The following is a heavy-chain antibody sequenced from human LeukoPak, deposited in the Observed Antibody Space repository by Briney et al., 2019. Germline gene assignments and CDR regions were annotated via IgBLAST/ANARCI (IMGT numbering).Heavy chain of an antibody. D-gene: IGHD6-13*01. J-gene: IGHJ5*02. CDR1: GYTFTNYA. CDR2: IDTNTGNP. Sequence: ASVKVSCKASGYTFTNYAMNWVRQVPGQGLEWMGWIDTNTGNPTYAQGFTERFVFSLDTSVNTAYLQINNLKSEDTAVYYCARDNYGAEEGIGSSLVWLDPWGQGTLVTVSS. V-gene: IGHV7-4-1*02. CDR3: ARDNYGAEEGIGSSLVWLDP.